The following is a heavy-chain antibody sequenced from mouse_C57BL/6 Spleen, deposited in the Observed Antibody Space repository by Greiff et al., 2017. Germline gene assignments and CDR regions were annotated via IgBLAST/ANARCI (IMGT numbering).Heavy chain of an antibody. CDR3: ARGGNCYNYALDY. V-gene: IGHV1-76*01. J-gene: IGHJ4*01. Sequence: QVQLKQSGAELVRPGASVKLSCKASGYTFTDYYINWVKQRPGQGLEWIARIYPGGGNTNYNEKFKGKATMTAEKSSSTAYMQLSSLTSEDSAVYCCARGGNCYNYALDYWGQGTTVTVSS. CDR2: IYPGGGNT. CDR1: GYTFTDYY. D-gene: IGHD2-1*01.